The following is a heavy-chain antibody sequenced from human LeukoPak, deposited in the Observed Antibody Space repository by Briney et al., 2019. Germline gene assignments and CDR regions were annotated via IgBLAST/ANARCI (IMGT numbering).Heavy chain of an antibody. V-gene: IGHV5-51*01. D-gene: IGHD5-24*01. CDR3: ARSGDDYVNAFDI. J-gene: IGHJ3*02. CDR1: GYGFTSYW. CDR2: IYPGDSDT. Sequence: GESLKISCKGSGYGFTSYWIGWVRQMPGKGLEWMGIIYPGDSDTRYSPSFQGQVTISADKSISTAYLQWSSLKASDTAMYCCARSGDDYVNAFDIWGQGTMVTVSS.